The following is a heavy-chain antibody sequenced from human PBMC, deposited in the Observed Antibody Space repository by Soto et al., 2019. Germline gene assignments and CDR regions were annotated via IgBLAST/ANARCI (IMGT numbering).Heavy chain of an antibody. J-gene: IGHJ5*02. CDR1: RGTFSSYA. CDR2: IIPIFGTA. V-gene: IGHV1-69*06. CDR3: ARYRSTSLPSWFDP. Sequence: QVQLVQSGAEVKKPGSSVKVSCKASRGTFSSYAISWVRQAPGQGLEWMGGIIPIFGTANYAQKFQGRVTITADKSTSTAYMEPSSLRSEDTAVYYCARYRSTSLPSWFDPWGPGTLVTVSS. D-gene: IGHD2-2*01.